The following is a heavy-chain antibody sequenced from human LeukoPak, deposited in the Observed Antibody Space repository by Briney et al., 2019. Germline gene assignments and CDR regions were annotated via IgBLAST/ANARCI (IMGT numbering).Heavy chain of an antibody. V-gene: IGHV1-2*02. CDR2: INPNSGGT. CDR3: ARARNYGSGSSSPFDP. Sequence: GASVKVSCKASGYTFTGYYMHWVRQPPGQGLEWMGWINPNSGGTNYAQKFQGRVTMTRDTSISTVYMELSRLRSDDTAVYYCARARNYGSGSSSPFDPWGQGTLVTVSS. CDR1: GYTFTGYY. J-gene: IGHJ5*02. D-gene: IGHD3-10*01.